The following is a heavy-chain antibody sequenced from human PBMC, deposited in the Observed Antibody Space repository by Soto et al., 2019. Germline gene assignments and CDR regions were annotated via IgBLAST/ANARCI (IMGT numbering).Heavy chain of an antibody. CDR1: GFTVSSNY. CDR2: IYSGGST. D-gene: IGHD2-2*01. CDR3: ARVDCSSTSCPDSFDY. V-gene: IGHV3-66*01. J-gene: IGHJ4*02. Sequence: EVQLVESGGGLVQPGGSLRLSCAASGFTVSSNYMSWVRQAPGKGLEWVSVIYSGGSTYYADSVKGRFTISRDNSKNTLYLQMNSLRAEDTAVYYCARVDCSSTSCPDSFDYWGQGTLVTVSS.